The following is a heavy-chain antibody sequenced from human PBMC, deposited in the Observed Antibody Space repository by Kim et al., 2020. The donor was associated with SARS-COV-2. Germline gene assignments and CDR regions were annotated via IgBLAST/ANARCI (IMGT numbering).Heavy chain of an antibody. CDR3: ARGATSDLVGGSCFNY. V-gene: IGHV3-21*01. CDR1: GFTFSSYS. CDR2: ISSSSSYI. J-gene: IGHJ4*02. Sequence: GGSLRLSCAASGFTFSSYSMNWVRQAPGKGLEWVSSISSSSSYIYYADSVKGRFTISRDNAKNSLYLQMNSLRAEDTAVYYCARGATSDLVGGSCFNYWGQGTLVTVSS. D-gene: IGHD2-15*01.